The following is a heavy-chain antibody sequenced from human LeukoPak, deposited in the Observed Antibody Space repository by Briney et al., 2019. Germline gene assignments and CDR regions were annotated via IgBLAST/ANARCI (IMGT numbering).Heavy chain of an antibody. CDR3: ARGSGLEWPRLDDF. Sequence: GASVKISCKASGYTFTGYCMHWVRQAPGQGLEWMGWINPKSGGTNYAQKFQGRVTMTRDTSITTAYMELSSLRSDDTAVYYCARGSGLEWPRLDDFWGQGTLVTVSS. D-gene: IGHD5-12*01. CDR1: GYTFTGYC. CDR2: INPKSGGT. V-gene: IGHV1-2*02. J-gene: IGHJ4*02.